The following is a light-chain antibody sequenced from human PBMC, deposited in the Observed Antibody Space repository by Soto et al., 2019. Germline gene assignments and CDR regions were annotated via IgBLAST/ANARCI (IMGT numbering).Light chain of an antibody. Sequence: QSLLTQPASVSGSPGQSITSSCTGTSSDVGSYNLVSWYQQHPGKAPKLMIYEVSKWPSGISNRFSGSKSGNTASLTISGLQVEVEFDYYGCSDVGSHYVSGTGTKLT. J-gene: IGLJ1*01. CDR3: CSDVGSHYV. CDR1: SSDVGSYNL. V-gene: IGLV2-23*02. CDR2: EVS.